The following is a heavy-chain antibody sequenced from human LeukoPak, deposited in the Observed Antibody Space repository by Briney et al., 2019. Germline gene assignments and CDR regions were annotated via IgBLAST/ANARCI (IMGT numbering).Heavy chain of an antibody. CDR2: ISYDGSNK. CDR3: ATYRQVLLPFES. J-gene: IGHJ4*02. D-gene: IGHD2-8*02. Sequence: PGGSLRLSCAASGFTFSSYAMHWVRQAPGKGLEWVAVISYDGSNKYYADSVKGRFTISRDNSKNTLYLQMNSLRVEDTAVYCCATYRQVLLPFESWGQGTLVTVSS. V-gene: IGHV3-30*04. CDR1: GFTFSSYA.